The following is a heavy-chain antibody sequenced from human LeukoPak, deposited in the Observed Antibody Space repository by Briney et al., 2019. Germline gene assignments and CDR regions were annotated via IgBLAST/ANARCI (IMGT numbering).Heavy chain of an antibody. CDR1: GGTFSSYA. CDR2: IIPIFGTA. Sequence: ASVKVSCKASGGTFSSYAISWVRQAPGQGLEWMGRIIPIFGTANYAQKFQGRVTITTDESTSTAYMELSSLRSEDTAVYYCAAWYYDFWSGYQPVGYYFDYWGQGTLVTVSS. CDR3: AAWYYDFWSGYQPVGYYFDY. V-gene: IGHV1-69*05. D-gene: IGHD3-3*01. J-gene: IGHJ4*02.